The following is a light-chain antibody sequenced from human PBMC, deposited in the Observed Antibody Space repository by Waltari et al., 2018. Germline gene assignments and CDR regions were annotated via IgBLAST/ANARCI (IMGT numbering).Light chain of an antibody. CDR3: QQYGSSPRT. CDR2: GAS. CDR1: QSVSSSY. Sequence: EIVLTQSPGTLSLSPGERATLSCRASQSVSSSYLAWYQQKPGQAPRLLIYGASNRATGIPDRFSGCGSGTDFTLTISRLEPEDFAMYYCQQYGSSPRTFGGGTKVEIK. V-gene: IGKV3-20*01. J-gene: IGKJ4*01.